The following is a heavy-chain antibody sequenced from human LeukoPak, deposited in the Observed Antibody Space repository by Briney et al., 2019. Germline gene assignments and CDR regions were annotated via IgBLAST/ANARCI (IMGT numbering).Heavy chain of an antibody. CDR3: ARGHHGGNASGFLLNWFDP. CDR1: GDSVSSNSAA. J-gene: IGHJ5*02. Sequence: SQTLSLTCAISGDSVSSNSAAWNWIRQSPSRGLEWLGRTYYRSKWYNDYAVSVKSRITINPDTSKNQFSLQLNSVTPEDTAVYYCARGHHGGNASGFLLNWFDPWGQGTLVTVSS. V-gene: IGHV6-1*01. D-gene: IGHD2-15*01. CDR2: TYYRSKWYN.